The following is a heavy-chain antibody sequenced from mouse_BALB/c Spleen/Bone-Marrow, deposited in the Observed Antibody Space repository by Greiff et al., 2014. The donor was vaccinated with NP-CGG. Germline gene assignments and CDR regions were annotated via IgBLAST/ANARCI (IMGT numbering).Heavy chain of an antibody. V-gene: IGHV5-6*01. J-gene: IGHJ2*01. D-gene: IGHD2-4*01. CDR1: GFTFSSYG. CDR3: ARQTYYDYDGYFDY. Sequence: VQLKESGGDLVKPGGSLKLSCAASGFTFSSYGISWGRQTPDKRVEWVATISSDGSYTYYPDSVKGRFTISRDNAKNTLYLQMSSLKSEDTAMYYCARQTYYDYDGYFDYWGQGTTLTVSS. CDR2: ISSDGSYT.